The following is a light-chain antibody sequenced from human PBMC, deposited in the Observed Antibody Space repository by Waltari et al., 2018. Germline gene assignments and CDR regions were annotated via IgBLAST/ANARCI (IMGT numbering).Light chain of an antibody. J-gene: IGLJ3*02. Sequence: QFVLTQPPSVSGAPGHRVTIPCTGSSPHIGAAYDVHWYKQLPGAAPQRVISRNNKRPSGVPDRFSGSNSGTSASLVITGLQAEDEADYYCQSYDSTLSAWVFGGGTRVTVL. V-gene: IGLV1-40*01. CDR3: QSYDSTLSAWV. CDR2: RNN. CDR1: SPHIGAAYD.